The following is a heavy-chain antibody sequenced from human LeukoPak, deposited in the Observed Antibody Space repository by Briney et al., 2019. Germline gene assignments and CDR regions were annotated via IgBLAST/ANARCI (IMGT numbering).Heavy chain of an antibody. CDR1: GFTFSSYA. CDR3: ARASQVELLWFGHFDP. J-gene: IGHJ5*02. D-gene: IGHD3-10*01. Sequence: PGGSLRLSCAASGFTFSSYAMNWVRRAPGKGLEWVAVISYDGSNKYYADSVKGRFTISRDNSKNTLYLQMNSLRAEDTAVYYCARASQVELLWFGHFDPWGQGTLVTVSS. CDR2: ISYDGSNK. V-gene: IGHV3-30-3*01.